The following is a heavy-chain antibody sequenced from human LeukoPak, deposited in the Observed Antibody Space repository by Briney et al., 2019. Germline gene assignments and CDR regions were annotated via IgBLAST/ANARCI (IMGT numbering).Heavy chain of an antibody. CDR2: IKQDGSEK. J-gene: IGHJ4*02. D-gene: IGHD3-22*01. CDR1: GLTFHRYW. Sequence: GGSLRLSCAGSGLTFHRYWMSWVRQAPGKGLEWVANIKQDGSEKNYVDSVRGRFTISRDNANNSLYLQMNSLRAEDTALYYCASRYFDTNGYYYDFWGQGTLVTVSS. V-gene: IGHV3-7*01. CDR3: ASRYFDTNGYYYDF.